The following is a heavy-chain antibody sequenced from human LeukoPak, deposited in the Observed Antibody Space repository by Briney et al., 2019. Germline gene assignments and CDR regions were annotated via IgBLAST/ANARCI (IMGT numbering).Heavy chain of an antibody. D-gene: IGHD3-10*01. CDR3: AREGYYGSGSPPSLYFDY. V-gene: IGHV3-74*01. CDR1: GFSFSGHW. Sequence: GGSLRLSCTASGFSFSGHWMHWARQLPGRGLVWVSRISPTGSTTSYADSVKGRFTISRDNSRSTLYLQMNSLRPEDTAIYYCAREGYYGSGSPPSLYFDYWGQGTLVTVSS. J-gene: IGHJ4*02. CDR2: ISPTGSTT.